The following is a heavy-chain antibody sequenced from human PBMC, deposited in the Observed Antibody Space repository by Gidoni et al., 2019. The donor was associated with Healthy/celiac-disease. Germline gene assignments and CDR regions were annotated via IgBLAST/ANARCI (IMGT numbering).Heavy chain of an antibody. D-gene: IGHD5-18*01. CDR2: ISYDGSNK. V-gene: IGHV3-30-3*01. CDR3: AREAPDTASDY. Sequence: QVPLVESGGGVVQPGRSLRLSCAASGFTFSSYAMHWVRQAPGKGLEWVAVISYDGSNKYYADSVKGRFTISRDNSKNTLYLQMNSLRAEDTAVYYCAREAPDTASDYWGQGTLVTVSS. CDR1: GFTFSSYA. J-gene: IGHJ4*02.